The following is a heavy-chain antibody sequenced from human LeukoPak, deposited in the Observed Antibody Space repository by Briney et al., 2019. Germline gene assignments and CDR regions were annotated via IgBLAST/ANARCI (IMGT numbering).Heavy chain of an antibody. CDR3: ARGRPNTSVLDY. CDR2: IYTTGST. D-gene: IGHD2-2*02. J-gene: IGHJ4*02. CDR1: GGSIGSFY. V-gene: IGHV4-4*07. Sequence: SETLSLTCTVSGGSIGSFYWSWIRQPAGKGLEWIGHIYTTGSTNYNPTLKSRVTMSVGTSNNQFSLRLRFVTAADTAVYYCARGRPNTSVLDYWGQGNLVSVSS.